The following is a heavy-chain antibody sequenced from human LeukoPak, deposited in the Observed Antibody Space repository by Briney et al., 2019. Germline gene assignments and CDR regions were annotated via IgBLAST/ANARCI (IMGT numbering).Heavy chain of an antibody. CDR1: GGSISSYY. Sequence: SETLSLTCTVSGGSISSYYWSWIRQPAGKGLEWIGRIYTSGSTNYNPSLKSRVTMSVDTSKNQFSLKLSSVTAADTAVYYCARARDYYDSSGYYFDYWGQGTLVTVSS. J-gene: IGHJ4*02. D-gene: IGHD3-22*01. CDR3: ARARDYYDSSGYYFDY. CDR2: IYTSGST. V-gene: IGHV4-4*07.